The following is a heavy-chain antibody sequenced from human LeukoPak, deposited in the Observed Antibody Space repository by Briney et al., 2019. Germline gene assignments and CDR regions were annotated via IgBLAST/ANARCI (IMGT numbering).Heavy chain of an antibody. D-gene: IGHD6-6*01. CDR3: ARGWGFGQLVAY. V-gene: IGHV3-21*01. CDR1: GFTFSSYA. J-gene: IGHJ4*02. CDR2: ISSSSSYI. Sequence: PGGSLRLSCAASGFTFSSYAMSWVRQAPGKGLEWVSSISSSSSYIYYADSVKGRFTISRDNAKNSLYLQMNSLRAEDTAVYYCARGWGFGQLVAYWGQGTLVTVSS.